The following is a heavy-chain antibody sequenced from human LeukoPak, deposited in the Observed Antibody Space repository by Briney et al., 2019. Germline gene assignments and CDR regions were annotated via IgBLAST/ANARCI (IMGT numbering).Heavy chain of an antibody. V-gene: IGHV3-15*07. J-gene: IGHJ4*02. CDR3: TTSWGEVGGYYYPLDY. Sequence: GGSLRLSCAASGFTFSNAWMNWVRQAPGKGLEWVGRIKSKTDGGTTDYAAPVKGRFTISRDDPKNTLYLQMNSLKTEDTAVYYCTTSWGEVGGYYYPLDYWGQGTLVTVSS. CDR2: IKSKTDGGTT. D-gene: IGHD3-22*01. CDR1: GFTFSNAW.